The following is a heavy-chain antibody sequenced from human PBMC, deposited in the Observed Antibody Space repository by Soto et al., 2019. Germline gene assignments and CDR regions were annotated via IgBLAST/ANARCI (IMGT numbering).Heavy chain of an antibody. D-gene: IGHD4-17*01. CDR2: ISYDGSNK. CDR1: GFTFSSYG. CDR3: AKDPTTVTPLG. J-gene: IGHJ4*02. V-gene: IGHV3-30*18. Sequence: QVQLVESGGGVVQPGRSLRLSCAASGFTFSSYGMHWVRQAPGKGLEWVAVISYDGSNKYYADSVKGRFTISRDNSKNTLYLQMNILRAEDTAVYYCAKDPTTVTPLGWGQGTLVTVSS.